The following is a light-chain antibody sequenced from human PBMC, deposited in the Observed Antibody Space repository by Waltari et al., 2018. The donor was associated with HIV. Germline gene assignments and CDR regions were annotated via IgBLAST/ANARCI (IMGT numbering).Light chain of an antibody. CDR3: ATWDDSLNGWV. Sequence: QSVLTQPPSASGTPGQRVTISCSGSSSNIGSNTVSWYHQVPGTAPKVLIYSNDDRPPGVPDRFSVSKSGTSASLAISGLQSEDEADYYCATWDDSLNGWVFGGGTKVTVL. J-gene: IGLJ3*02. CDR1: SSNIGSNT. CDR2: SND. V-gene: IGLV1-44*01.